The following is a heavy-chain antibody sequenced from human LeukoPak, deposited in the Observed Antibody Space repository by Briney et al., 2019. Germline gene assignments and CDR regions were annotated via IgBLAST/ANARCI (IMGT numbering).Heavy chain of an antibody. D-gene: IGHD4-17*01. J-gene: IGHJ4*02. Sequence: SETPSLTCAVYGGSFSGYYWSWIRQPPGKGLEWIGEINHSGSTNYNPSLKSRVTISVDTSKNQFSLKLSSVTAADTAVYYCARAEGYGDPNTLDYWGQGTLATVSS. V-gene: IGHV4-34*01. CDR2: INHSGST. CDR3: ARAEGYGDPNTLDY. CDR1: GGSFSGYY.